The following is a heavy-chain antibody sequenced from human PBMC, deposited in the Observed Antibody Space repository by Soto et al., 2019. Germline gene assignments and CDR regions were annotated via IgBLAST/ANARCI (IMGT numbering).Heavy chain of an antibody. CDR1: GFTFSSYD. Sequence: EVQLVESGGGLVQPGGSLRLSCAASGFTFSSYDMHWVRQATGKGLEWVSAIGTAGDTYYPGSVKCRFTISRENAKNSLYLQMNSLRAGDTAVYYCARGITMVRGVILDYFDYWGQGTLVTVSS. D-gene: IGHD3-10*01. CDR2: IGTAGDT. J-gene: IGHJ4*02. V-gene: IGHV3-13*04. CDR3: ARGITMVRGVILDYFDY.